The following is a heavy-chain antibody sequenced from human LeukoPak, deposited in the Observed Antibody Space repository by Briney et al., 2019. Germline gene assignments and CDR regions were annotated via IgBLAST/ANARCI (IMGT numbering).Heavy chain of an antibody. CDR2: VSYSGST. Sequence: PSETLSLTCTVSGVSMRTYCWRWIRQPPGKGLEWIGYVSYSGSTDYNPSLKSRLTISIDTSETQFSLKLTSVTAADTAIYYCASQGSDSGWFYFWGQGTLVTVSS. D-gene: IGHD6-19*01. CDR1: GVSMRTYC. CDR3: ASQGSDSGWFYF. J-gene: IGHJ4*02. V-gene: IGHV4-59*08.